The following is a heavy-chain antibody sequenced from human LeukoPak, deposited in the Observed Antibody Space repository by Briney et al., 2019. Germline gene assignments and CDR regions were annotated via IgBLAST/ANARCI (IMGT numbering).Heavy chain of an antibody. CDR2: IYRGRT. CDR3: AREGEYGDSYY. CDR1: GDSFSSDSYY. J-gene: IGHJ4*02. Sequence: PSQTLSLTCTVSGDSFSSDSYYWNWIRQAPGEGPEWIGNIYRGRTRFNPALTRRVTISLDMSTTKVSLNLASVTAADTARYYCAREGEYGDSYYWGQGILVIVSA. D-gene: IGHD4-17*01. V-gene: IGHV4-30-2*01.